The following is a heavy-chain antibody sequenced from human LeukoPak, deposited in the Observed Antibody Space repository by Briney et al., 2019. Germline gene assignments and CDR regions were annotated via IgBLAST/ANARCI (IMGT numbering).Heavy chain of an antibody. D-gene: IGHD4-17*01. V-gene: IGHV3-30*18. CDR3: AKDKIDGDYVTPFVY. Sequence: PGGSLRLSCTASGFNFSNHGIHWVRQAPGKGLDWVAVISHDGSRTYYTDSAKGRFTVSRDNSKNTMYLQLNSLRVEDTAMYFCAKDKIDGDYVTPFVYWGQGTLVIVSS. J-gene: IGHJ4*02. CDR1: GFNFSNHG. CDR2: ISHDGSRT.